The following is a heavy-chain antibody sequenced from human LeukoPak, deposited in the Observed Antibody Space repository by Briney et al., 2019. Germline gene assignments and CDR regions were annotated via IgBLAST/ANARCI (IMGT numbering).Heavy chain of an antibody. Sequence: SETLSLTCTVSDGSISSYYWSWIRQPAGKGLEWIGRIYTSGSTNYNPSLESRVTLSIDTSKNQFSLKLRFVTAADTAVYYCARVSMTTVTIRAFDIWGQGTMVTVSS. D-gene: IGHD4-17*01. CDR3: ARVSMTTVTIRAFDI. V-gene: IGHV4-4*07. CDR1: DGSISSYY. J-gene: IGHJ3*02. CDR2: IYTSGST.